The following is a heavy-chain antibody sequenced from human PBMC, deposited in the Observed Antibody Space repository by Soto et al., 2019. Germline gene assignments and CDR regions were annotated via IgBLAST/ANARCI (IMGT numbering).Heavy chain of an antibody. V-gene: IGHV3-15*01. Sequence: GGSLRLSCAASGFTFSNAWMSWVRQAPGKGLEWVGRIKSKTDGGTTDYAAPVKGRFTISRDDSKNTLYLQMNSLKTEDTAVYYCTTDTGQWLVVGDYYYYYGMDVWGQGTTVTVSS. CDR1: GFTFSNAW. CDR3: TTDTGQWLVVGDYYYYYGMDV. D-gene: IGHD6-19*01. J-gene: IGHJ6*02. CDR2: IKSKTDGGTT.